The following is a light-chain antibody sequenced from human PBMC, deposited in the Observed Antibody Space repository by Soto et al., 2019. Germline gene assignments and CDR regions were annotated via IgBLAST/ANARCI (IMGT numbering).Light chain of an antibody. V-gene: IGKV3-20*01. CDR2: AAS. J-gene: IGKJ2*01. CDR3: QQYGSLPYT. CDR1: QSVSSSY. Sequence: IVLTQSPGTLSLSPGERATLSCRASQSVSSSYLAWYQQKPGQAPRLLIYAASSRATGIPDRFSASGSGTDFTLTISRLEPEDFAVYYCQQYGSLPYTFGQGTKLEIK.